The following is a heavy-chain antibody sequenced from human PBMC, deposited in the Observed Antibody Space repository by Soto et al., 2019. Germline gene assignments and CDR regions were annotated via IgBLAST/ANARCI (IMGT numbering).Heavy chain of an antibody. D-gene: IGHD6-19*01. CDR1: GGTFSSYA. J-gene: IGHJ6*02. Sequence: SVKISCKASGGTFSSYAISWVRQAPGQGLEWMGGIIPIFGTANYAQKFQGRVTITADESTSTAYMELSSLRSEDTAVYYCARDRQGYSSGWYPGNGMDVWGQVTTVTVSS. CDR3: ARDRQGYSSGWYPGNGMDV. V-gene: IGHV1-69*13. CDR2: IIPIFGTA.